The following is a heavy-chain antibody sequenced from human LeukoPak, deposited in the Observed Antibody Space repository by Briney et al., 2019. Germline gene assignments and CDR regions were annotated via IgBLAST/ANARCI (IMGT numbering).Heavy chain of an antibody. CDR2: ISSSSTI. CDR1: GFTFSSYS. Sequence: GGSLRLSCAASGFTFSSYSMNWVRQAPGKGLEWVSYISSSSTIYYADSVKGRFTISRDNAKNSLYLQMNSLRAEDTAVYYCARGGDTAPSPLYHYMDVWGKGTTVTVSS. V-gene: IGHV3-48*01. CDR3: ARGGDTAPSPLYHYMDV. D-gene: IGHD5-18*01. J-gene: IGHJ6*03.